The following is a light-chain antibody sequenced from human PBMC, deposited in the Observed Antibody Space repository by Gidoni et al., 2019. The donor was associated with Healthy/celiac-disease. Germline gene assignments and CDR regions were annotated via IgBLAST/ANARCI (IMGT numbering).Light chain of an antibody. CDR3: QQYNNWPLT. CDR2: GAS. V-gene: IGKV3D-15*01. CDR1: QSVSSN. Sequence: EIVMTQSQATLSVSPGERATLSCRASQSVSSNLAWYQQKPGQAPRLLIYGASTRAPGIPARFSGSGSGTEFTLTISSLQSEDFAVYYCQQYNNWPLTFGGGTKVEIK. J-gene: IGKJ4*01.